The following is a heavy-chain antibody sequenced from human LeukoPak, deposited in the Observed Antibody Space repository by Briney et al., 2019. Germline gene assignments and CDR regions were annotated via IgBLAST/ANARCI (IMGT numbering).Heavy chain of an antibody. CDR2: MNPNSGNT. Sequence: ASVKVSCKASGYTFTSYDINWVRQATGQGLAWMGWMNPNSGNTGYAQKFQGRVTMTRNTSISTAYMELSSLRSEDTAVYYCARGPAGWLENWFDPWGQGTLVTVSS. V-gene: IGHV1-8*01. J-gene: IGHJ5*02. CDR3: ARGPAGWLENWFDP. D-gene: IGHD6-19*01. CDR1: GYTFTSYD.